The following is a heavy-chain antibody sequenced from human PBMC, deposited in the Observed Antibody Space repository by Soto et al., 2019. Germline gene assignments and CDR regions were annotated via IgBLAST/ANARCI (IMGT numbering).Heavy chain of an antibody. CDR3: ARAPYYYDSSGYFAY. D-gene: IGHD3-22*01. CDR1: GFTFSSYS. Sequence: PGGSLRLSCAASGFTFSSYSMNWVRQAPGKGLEWVSSISSSSYIYYADSVKGRFTISRDNAKNSLYLQMNSLRAEDTAVYYCARAPYYYDSSGYFAYWGQGTLVTVSS. CDR2: ISSSSYI. J-gene: IGHJ4*02. V-gene: IGHV3-21*01.